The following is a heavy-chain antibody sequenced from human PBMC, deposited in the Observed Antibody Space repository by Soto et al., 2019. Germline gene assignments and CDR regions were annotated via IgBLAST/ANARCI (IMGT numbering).Heavy chain of an antibody. CDR2: ISGSGGNT. V-gene: IGHV3-23*01. CDR3: ARDQSYDFWSEFDY. Sequence: GGSLRLSCAVSGFSSSSYAMAWVRQAPGKGLEWVSAISGSGGNTYYADSAKGRFTISRDNSKNTLYLQMNSLRAEDTAVYYCARDQSYDFWSEFDYWGQGMLVTVSS. J-gene: IGHJ4*02. CDR1: GFSSSSYA. D-gene: IGHD3-3*01.